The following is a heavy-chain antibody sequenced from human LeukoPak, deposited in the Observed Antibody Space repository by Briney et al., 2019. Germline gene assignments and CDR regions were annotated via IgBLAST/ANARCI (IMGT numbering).Heavy chain of an antibody. CDR2: IYHSGST. J-gene: IGHJ4*02. Sequence: SETLSLTCAVSGYSISSGYYWGWIRQPPGKGLEWIGSIYHSGSTYYNPSLKSRVTISVDTSKNQFSLKLSSVTAADTAVYYCARGNYYGDYSNIDYWDQGTLVTVSS. D-gene: IGHD4-17*01. CDR1: GYSISSGYY. CDR3: ARGNYYGDYSNIDY. V-gene: IGHV4-38-2*01.